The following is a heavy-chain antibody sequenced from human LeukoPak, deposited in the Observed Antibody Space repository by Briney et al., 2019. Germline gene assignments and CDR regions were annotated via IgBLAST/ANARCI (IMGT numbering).Heavy chain of an antibody. CDR1: GGSISSGSYY. Sequence: SQTLSLTCTVSGGSISSGSYYWSWIRQPAGKGLEWIGRIYTSGSTDYNPSLKSRVTISVDTSKNQFSLNLSSVTAADTAVYYCARDRGRWLQLGGFDYWGQGTLVTVSS. V-gene: IGHV4-61*02. J-gene: IGHJ4*02. CDR3: ARDRGRWLQLGGFDY. CDR2: IYTSGST. D-gene: IGHD5-24*01.